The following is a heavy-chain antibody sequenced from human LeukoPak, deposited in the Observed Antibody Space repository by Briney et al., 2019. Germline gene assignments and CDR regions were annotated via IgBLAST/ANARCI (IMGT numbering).Heavy chain of an antibody. Sequence: SQTLSLTCAISGDSVPGSPAVWNWIRQSPSRGLEWLGRAYYRSKWFIDYALSVKGRITITPDTSKNQFSLQLTSVTAEDTAVYYCARGAVRGGTNFDYWGQGTLVTVSS. CDR2: AYYRSKWFI. D-gene: IGHD3-10*01. CDR3: ARGAVRGGTNFDY. CDR1: GDSVPGSPAV. J-gene: IGHJ4*02. V-gene: IGHV6-1*01.